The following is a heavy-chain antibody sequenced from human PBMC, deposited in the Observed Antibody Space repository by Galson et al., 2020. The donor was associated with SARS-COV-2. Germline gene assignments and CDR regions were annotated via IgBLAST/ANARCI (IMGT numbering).Heavy chain of an antibody. V-gene: IGHV1-24*01. Sequence: ASVKVSCKLSGHTITELSMHWVRQAPRNGLEWLGSLDPQDGATIYAQTFQGRVTMTEDTTTETAYLERSSLRSDDTAVYCCATWGVVVLTYAFDIWGQGTMVTVSS. CDR2: LDPQDGAT. J-gene: IGHJ3*02. D-gene: IGHD3-22*01. CDR1: GHTITELS. CDR3: ATWGVVVLTYAFDI.